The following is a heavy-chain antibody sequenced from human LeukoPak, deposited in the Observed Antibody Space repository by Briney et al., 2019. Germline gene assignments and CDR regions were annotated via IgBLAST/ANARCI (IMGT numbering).Heavy chain of an antibody. CDR3: VRYCTNGVCYGVFDY. Sequence: PSETLSLTCTVSGYSISSGYYWGWIRQPPGKGLEWIGSIYHSGSTYYNPSLKSRVTISVDTSKNQFSLKLSSVTAADTAVYYCVRYCTNGVCYGVFDYWGQGTLVTVSS. CDR1: GYSISSGYY. D-gene: IGHD2-8*01. CDR2: IYHSGST. J-gene: IGHJ4*02. V-gene: IGHV4-38-2*02.